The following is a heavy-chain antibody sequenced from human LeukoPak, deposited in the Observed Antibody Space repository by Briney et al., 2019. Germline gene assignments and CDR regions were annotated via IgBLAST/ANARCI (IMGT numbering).Heavy chain of an antibody. CDR1: GFTFSSYG. CDR2: IRNDGSNK. J-gene: IGHJ3*02. V-gene: IGHV3-30*02. Sequence: GGSLRLSCAVSGFTFSSYGMHWVSQAPGKGLEWVAFIRNDGSNKYYADSVKGRFTISRDNSKNTLYLQMNSLRAEDTAVYYCAKVSSAFDIWGQGTMVTVSS. CDR3: AKVSSAFDI. D-gene: IGHD6-6*01.